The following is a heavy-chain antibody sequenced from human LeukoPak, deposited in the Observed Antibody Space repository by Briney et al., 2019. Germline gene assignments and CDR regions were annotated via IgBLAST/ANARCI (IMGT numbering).Heavy chain of an antibody. Sequence: GGSLRLSCAASGXTFSSYCMSWVRQAPGKGLEWVANIKQDGSEKYYVDSVKGRFTISRDNAKNSLYLQMNSLRAEDTAVYYCARDPIVVVTGFDYWGQGTLVTVSS. CDR1: GXTFSSYC. CDR3: ARDPIVVVTGFDY. D-gene: IGHD2-21*02. J-gene: IGHJ4*02. CDR2: IKQDGSEK. V-gene: IGHV3-7*05.